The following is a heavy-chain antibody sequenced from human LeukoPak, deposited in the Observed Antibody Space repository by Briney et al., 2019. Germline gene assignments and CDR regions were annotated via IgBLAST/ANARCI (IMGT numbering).Heavy chain of an antibody. CDR2: INPNSGGT. D-gene: IGHD3-3*01. Sequence: ASVKVSCKASGYTFTGYYMHWVRQAPGQGLEWMGWINPNSGGTNYAQKFQGRVTMTRDTSISTAYMELSRLRSDDTAVYYCARDLLRFYYYGMDVWGQGTTVTVSS. V-gene: IGHV1-2*02. CDR1: GYTFTGYY. J-gene: IGHJ6*02. CDR3: ARDLLRFYYYGMDV.